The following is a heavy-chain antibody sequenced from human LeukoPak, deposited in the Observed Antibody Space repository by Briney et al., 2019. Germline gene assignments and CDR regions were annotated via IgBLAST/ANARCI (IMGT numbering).Heavy chain of an antibody. J-gene: IGHJ4*02. Sequence: ASVKVSCKASGGTFSSYAISWVRQAPGQGLEWMGWISGYNGNTNYAQKFQGRVTMTTDTSTSTAYMELRSLKSDDTAVYYCARDRSKIAAAGLYYLDYWGQGTLVTVSS. D-gene: IGHD6-13*01. CDR2: ISGYNGNT. CDR3: ARDRSKIAAAGLYYLDY. CDR1: GGTFSSYA. V-gene: IGHV1-18*01.